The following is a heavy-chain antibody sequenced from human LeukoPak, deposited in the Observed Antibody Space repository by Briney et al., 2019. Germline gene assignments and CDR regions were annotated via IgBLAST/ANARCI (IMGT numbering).Heavy chain of an antibody. V-gene: IGHV4-39*01. CDR3: ARLYYDSSGYYQICYFDY. D-gene: IGHD3-22*01. Sequence: SSETLSLTCTVSGGSISSSSYYWGWIRQPPGKGLEWIGSIYYSGSAYYNPSLKSRVTISVDTSKNQFSLNLSSVTAADTAVYYCARLYYDSSGYYQICYFDYWGQGTLVTVSS. CDR1: GGSISSSSYY. CDR2: IYYSGSA. J-gene: IGHJ4*02.